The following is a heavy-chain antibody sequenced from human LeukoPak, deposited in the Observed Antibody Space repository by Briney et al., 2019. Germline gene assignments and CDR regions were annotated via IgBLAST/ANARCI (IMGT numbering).Heavy chain of an antibody. CDR1: GGSFSGYY. CDR2: IYYTGST. CDR3: ARVLPYSSGWGVDY. J-gene: IGHJ4*02. Sequence: SETLSLTCAVYGGSFSGYYWSWIRQPPGKGLEWIGYIYYTGSTNYNPSLKSRVTISVDTSKNQFSLNLISVTAADTAVYYCARVLPYSSGWGVDYWGQGALVTVSS. D-gene: IGHD6-19*01. V-gene: IGHV4-59*01.